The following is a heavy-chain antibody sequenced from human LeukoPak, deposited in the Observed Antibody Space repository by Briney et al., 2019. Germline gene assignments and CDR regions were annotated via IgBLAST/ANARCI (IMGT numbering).Heavy chain of an antibody. CDR3: ARTYCGGDCYSGFDY. CDR2: IIPIFGTA. V-gene: IGHV1-69*13. D-gene: IGHD2-21*02. J-gene: IGHJ4*02. Sequence: SVKVSCKASGGTFSSYAISWVRQAPGQGLEWMGGIIPIFGTANYAQKFQGRVTITADESTSTAYMELSSLRSEDTAVYYCARTYCGGDCYSGFDYWGQGTLVTVSS. CDR1: GGTFSSYA.